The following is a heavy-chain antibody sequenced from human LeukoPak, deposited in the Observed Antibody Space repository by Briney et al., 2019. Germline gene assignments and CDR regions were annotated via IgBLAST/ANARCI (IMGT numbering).Heavy chain of an antibody. CDR3: AKDQVEWLQRSEFDY. CDR2: IYTSGST. J-gene: IGHJ4*02. D-gene: IGHD3-3*01. Sequence: SETLSLTCAVYGGPFSGYYWSWIRQPAGKGLEWIGHIYTSGSTNYNPSLNSRVTISVDTSKNQFSLKLSSVTAADTAVYYCAKDQVEWLQRSEFDYWGQGTLVTVSS. CDR1: GGPFSGYY. V-gene: IGHV4-4*07.